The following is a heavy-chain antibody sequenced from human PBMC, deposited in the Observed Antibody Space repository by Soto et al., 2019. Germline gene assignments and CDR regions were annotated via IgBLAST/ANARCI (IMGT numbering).Heavy chain of an antibody. V-gene: IGHV3-33*01. CDR2: IWYDGSNK. D-gene: IGHD3-22*01. Sequence: QVQLGESGGGVVQPGRSLRLSCAASGFTFSSYGMHWVRQAPGKGLEWVAVIWYDGSNKYYADSVKGRFTISRDNSKNTLYQQMNSLRAEDTAVYYCARDIGEYYDSSGYYLNYGMDVWGQGTTVTVSS. J-gene: IGHJ6*02. CDR1: GFTFSSYG. CDR3: ARDIGEYYDSSGYYLNYGMDV.